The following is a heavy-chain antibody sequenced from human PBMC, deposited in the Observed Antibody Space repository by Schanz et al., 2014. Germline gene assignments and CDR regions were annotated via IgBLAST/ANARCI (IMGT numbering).Heavy chain of an antibody. Sequence: EVHLVESGGGLVQPGGSLRLSCAASGITFSSHSFNWVRQAPGKGLEWVANIKHDGSVKDYVDSVEGRFTISRDNAKRSLFLQMNSLRVEDTAVYYCVRDSFFAFDYWGQGTLVTVSS. CDR1: GITFSSHS. V-gene: IGHV3-7*01. J-gene: IGHJ4*02. CDR3: VRDSFFAFDY. D-gene: IGHD3-3*01. CDR2: IKHDGSVK.